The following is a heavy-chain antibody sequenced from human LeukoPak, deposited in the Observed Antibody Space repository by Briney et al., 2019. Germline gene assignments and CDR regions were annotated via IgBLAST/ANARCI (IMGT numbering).Heavy chain of an antibody. CDR2: ISSSSSNI. CDR3: ARGMGATMYYFDY. D-gene: IGHD1-26*01. J-gene: IGHJ4*02. Sequence: PGGSLRLSCAASGFTFSSYSMNWVRQAPGKGLEWVSSISSSSSNIYYADSVKGRFTLSRDNAKNSLYLQMNSLRAEDTAVYYCARGMGATMYYFDYWGQGTLVTVSS. CDR1: GFTFSSYS. V-gene: IGHV3-21*01.